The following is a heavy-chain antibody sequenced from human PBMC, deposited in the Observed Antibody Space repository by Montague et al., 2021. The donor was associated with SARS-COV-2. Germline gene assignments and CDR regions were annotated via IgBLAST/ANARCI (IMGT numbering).Heavy chain of an antibody. V-gene: IGHV4-59*01. CDR2: IYYSGST. CDR1: GGSISSYY. CDR3: AREESGFDYYYGMDV. D-gene: IGHD3-3*01. J-gene: IGHJ6*02. Sequence: SETLSLTCTVSGGSISSYYWSWIRQPPGKGLEWIGYIYYSGSTNXSPSLKSRVTISVDTSKNQFSLKLSSVTAADTAVYYCAREESGFDYYYGMDVWGQGTTVTVSS.